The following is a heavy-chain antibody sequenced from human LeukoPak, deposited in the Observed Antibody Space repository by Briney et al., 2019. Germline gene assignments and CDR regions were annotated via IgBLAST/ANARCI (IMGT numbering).Heavy chain of an antibody. CDR2: INEDGSFT. J-gene: IGHJ4*02. CDR3: ARDLLMVNTPGDDFAY. D-gene: IGHD2-8*02. CDR1: GFSFSGYW. Sequence: GASLRLSCAASGFSFSGYWMHWVRQAPGKGLVWVSRINEDGSFTFYADSGKGRFTVSRDNARNSLYTQMNILRTEDTAVYYCARDLLMVNTPGDDFAYCGRPTLVTASS. V-gene: IGHV3-74*01.